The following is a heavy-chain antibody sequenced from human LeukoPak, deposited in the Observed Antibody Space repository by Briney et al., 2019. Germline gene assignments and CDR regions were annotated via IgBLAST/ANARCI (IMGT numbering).Heavy chain of an antibody. J-gene: IGHJ4*02. CDR2: ISYDGSNR. D-gene: IGHD6-13*01. Sequence: HPGGSLRLSCAASGFTVSINYMSWVRQAPGKGLEWVAAISYDGSNRYYADSVKGRFTISRDNSKNTLYLQMNSLRTEDTAVYYCVRLTAAGRRTDFDYWGQGTLVTVSS. V-gene: IGHV3-30*03. CDR1: GFTVSINY. CDR3: VRLTAAGRRTDFDY.